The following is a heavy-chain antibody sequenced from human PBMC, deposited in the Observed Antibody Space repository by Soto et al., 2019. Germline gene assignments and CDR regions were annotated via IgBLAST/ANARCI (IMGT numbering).Heavy chain of an antibody. CDR1: GYRITDYY. CDR3: SGTDGNWYKYLHL. V-gene: IGHV5-51*01. Sequence: GESLMISCNACGYRITDYYIALVREMRGKGVEWVGVIYHGDGDARDSPSFQGQVTFSADKSTTTTYLLWSSLKASDTAIYYCSGTDGNWYKYLHLWGQGTLVTVSS. CDR2: IYHGDGDA. D-gene: IGHD6-13*01. J-gene: IGHJ1*01.